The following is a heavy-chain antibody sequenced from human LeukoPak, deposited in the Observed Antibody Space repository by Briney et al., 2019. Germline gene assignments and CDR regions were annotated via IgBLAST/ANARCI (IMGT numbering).Heavy chain of an antibody. CDR2: INPNSGGT. Sequence: ASVKVSCKASGYTFTGYYMHWVRQAPGQGLEWMGWINPNSGGTNYAQKFQGRVTMTRDTSISTAYMELSRLRSDDTAVYYCARDGTSIAARGVPWGQGTLVSVSS. CDR1: GYTFTGYY. V-gene: IGHV1-2*02. J-gene: IGHJ5*02. D-gene: IGHD6-6*01. CDR3: ARDGTSIAARGVP.